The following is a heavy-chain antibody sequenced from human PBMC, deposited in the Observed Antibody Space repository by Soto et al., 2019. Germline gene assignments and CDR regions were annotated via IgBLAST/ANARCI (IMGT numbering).Heavy chain of an antibody. D-gene: IGHD2-15*01. V-gene: IGHV1-46*03. CDR1: GYAFTSYY. CDR2: INPSGGST. Sequence: ASVKVSCKASGYAFTSYYMHWVRQAPGQGLEWMGIINPSGGSTSYAQKFQGRVTMTRDTSTSTVYMELSSLRSEDTAVYYCARSAPGYCSGGSCYGGSYYFDYWGQGTLVTVSS. CDR3: ARSAPGYCSGGSCYGGSYYFDY. J-gene: IGHJ4*02.